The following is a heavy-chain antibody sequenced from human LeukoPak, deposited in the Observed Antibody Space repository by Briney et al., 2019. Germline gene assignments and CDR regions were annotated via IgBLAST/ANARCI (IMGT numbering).Heavy chain of an antibody. CDR2: IYTSGST. CDR1: GGSISSCY. J-gene: IGHJ3*02. Sequence: PSETLSLTCTVSGGSISSCYWSWIRQPAGKGLEWIGRIYTSGSTNYNPSLKSRVTMPLNTSKNQFSLKLSSVTAADTAVYYCARDPMSWWYGDPDAFDIWGQGTMVTVSS. V-gene: IGHV4-4*07. D-gene: IGHD2-15*01. CDR3: ARDPMSWWYGDPDAFDI.